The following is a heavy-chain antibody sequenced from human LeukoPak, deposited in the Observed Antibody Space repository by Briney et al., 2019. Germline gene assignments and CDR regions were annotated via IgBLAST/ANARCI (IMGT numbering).Heavy chain of an antibody. J-gene: IGHJ3*02. CDR3: AKLKGRDGVRDGYET. Sequence: GGSLRLSCAASGFTFSSYAMSWVRQAPGKGLEWVSAISGSGTGTYYADSAKGRFTISRDNSKNALYLQMNSLRAEDTAVYYCAKLKGRDGVRDGYETWGPGTMVTVSS. V-gene: IGHV3-23*01. CDR2: ISGSGTGT. D-gene: IGHD1-26*01. CDR1: GFTFSSYA.